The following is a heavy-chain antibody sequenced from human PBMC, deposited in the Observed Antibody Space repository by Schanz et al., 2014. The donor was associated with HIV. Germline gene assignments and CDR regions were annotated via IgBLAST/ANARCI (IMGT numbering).Heavy chain of an antibody. Sequence: EVQLVESGGGLVQPGGTLRLSCAASGFTFDDYGMSWVRQAPGKGLEWVSAISGSGGSTYYADSVKGRFTISRDNSKNTLYLQMNSLRAEDTAVFYCARDNSGSIDYWGQGTLVTVSS. CDR2: ISGSGGST. D-gene: IGHD3-10*01. CDR1: GFTFDDYG. V-gene: IGHV3-23*04. CDR3: ARDNSGSIDY. J-gene: IGHJ4*02.